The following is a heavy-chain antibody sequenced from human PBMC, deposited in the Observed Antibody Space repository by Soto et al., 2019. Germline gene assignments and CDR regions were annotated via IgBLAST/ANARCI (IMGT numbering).Heavy chain of an antibody. Sequence: EVQLLDSGGGWVQPGGSLRLSCVASGFVFSDYAMSWVRQAPGKGLEWVSAISAGGSDTYYADSVKGRFTVSRVTSKNTLYLQMNTLRAEDTAIYYCASVPIWCGSSSCYTEVFDSWGQGTLVTVPS. CDR1: GFVFSDYA. CDR2: ISAGGSDT. D-gene: IGHD2-2*01. CDR3: ASVPIWCGSSSCYTEVFDS. J-gene: IGHJ4*02. V-gene: IGHV3-23*01.